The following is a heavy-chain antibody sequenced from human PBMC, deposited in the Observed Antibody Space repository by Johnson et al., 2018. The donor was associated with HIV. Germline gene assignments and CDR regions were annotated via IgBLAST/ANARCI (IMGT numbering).Heavy chain of an antibody. J-gene: IGHJ3*02. D-gene: IGHD6-19*01. CDR3: ATSRNRLWSSSGWTGFGAFDI. Sequence: VKLVESGGGLVKPGGSLRISCAASGFTFSNVWMSWVRQVPGKGLEWVGHIKSKTDGETTDYAAPVKGRFSISRDDSKNTLYLQMSSLKTEDTAVYYCATSRNRLWSSSGWTGFGAFDIWGQGTMVTASS. V-gene: IGHV3-15*01. CDR1: GFTFSNVW. CDR2: IKSKTDGETT.